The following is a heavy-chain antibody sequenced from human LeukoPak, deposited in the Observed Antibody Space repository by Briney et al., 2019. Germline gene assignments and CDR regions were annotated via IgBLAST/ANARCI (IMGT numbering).Heavy chain of an antibody. D-gene: IGHD2-15*01. CDR1: GYTFTSYD. Sequence: ASVEVSCKASGYTFTSYDINWVRQATGQGLEWMGWMNPNSGNTGYAQKFQGRVTMTRNTSISTAYMELSSLRSEDTAVYYCARSNCSGGSCYVGWFDPWGQGTLVTVSS. J-gene: IGHJ5*02. CDR3: ARSNCSGGSCYVGWFDP. CDR2: MNPNSGNT. V-gene: IGHV1-8*01.